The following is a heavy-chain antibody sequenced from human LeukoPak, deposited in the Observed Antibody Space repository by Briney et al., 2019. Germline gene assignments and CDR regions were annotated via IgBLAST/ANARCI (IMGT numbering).Heavy chain of an antibody. J-gene: IGHJ4*02. CDR2: IYYSGST. D-gene: IGHD6-19*01. Sequence: SETLSLTCTVSGGSISSSSYYWGWIRQPPGKGLEWIGSIYYSGSTYCNPSLESRVTISVDTSKNQFSLKLSSVTAADTAVYYCARGIYSSGWYYFDYWGQGTLVTVSS. CDR3: ARGIYSSGWYYFDY. V-gene: IGHV4-39*01. CDR1: GGSISSSSYY.